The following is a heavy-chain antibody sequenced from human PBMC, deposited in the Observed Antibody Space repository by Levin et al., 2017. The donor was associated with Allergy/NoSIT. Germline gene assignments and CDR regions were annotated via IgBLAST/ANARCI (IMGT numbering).Heavy chain of an antibody. Sequence: SQTLSLTCTVSGGSVRTGSYYWRWIRQPPGKALEWIGHIHYSGSTKYNPSLKSRVSISVDTSKNHLSLRLTSVTAADAAVYYCARDRVVPAGNDYYYYGMDVWGQGTTVTVSS. CDR3: ARDRVVPAGNDYYYYGMDV. CDR1: GGSVRTGSYY. V-gene: IGHV4-61*03. D-gene: IGHD2-2*01. J-gene: IGHJ6*02. CDR2: IHYSGST.